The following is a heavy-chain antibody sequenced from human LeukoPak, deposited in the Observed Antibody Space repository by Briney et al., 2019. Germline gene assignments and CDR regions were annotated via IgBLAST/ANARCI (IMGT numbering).Heavy chain of an antibody. CDR2: INPNSGGT. J-gene: IGHJ5*02. CDR1: GYTFTGYY. CDR3: ARAGWDSTGPNTPWFDP. D-gene: IGHD2-2*01. V-gene: IGHV1-2*02. Sequence: ASVKVSCKASGYTFTGYYMHWVRQAPGQGLEWMGWINPNSGGTNYAQKFQGRVTMTRDTSISTAYMELSRLRSDDTAEYYCARAGWDSTGPNTPWFDPWGQGTLVTVSS.